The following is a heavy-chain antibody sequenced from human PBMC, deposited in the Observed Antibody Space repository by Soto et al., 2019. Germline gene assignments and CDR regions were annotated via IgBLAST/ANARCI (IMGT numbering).Heavy chain of an antibody. CDR2: IIPIFGTA. V-gene: IGHV1-69*06. J-gene: IGHJ4*02. D-gene: IGHD5-12*01. CDR3: ASGRDGYNLDY. CDR1: GGTFSSYA. Sequence: WASVKVSCKASGGTFSSYAISWVRQAPGQGLEWMGGIIPIFGTANYAQKFQGRVTITADKSTSTAYMELSSLRSEDTAVYYCASGRDGYNLDYWGQGTLVTVSS.